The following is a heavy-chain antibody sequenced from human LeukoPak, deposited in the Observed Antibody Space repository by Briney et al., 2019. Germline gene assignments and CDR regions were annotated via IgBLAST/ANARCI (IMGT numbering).Heavy chain of an antibody. D-gene: IGHD3-16*01. J-gene: IGHJ6*02. Sequence: GRSLRLSCAASGFTFSSYGMHWVRQAPGKGLEWVAVISYDGSNKYYADSVKGRFTISRDNSKNTLYLQMNSLRAEDTAVYYCAKDLGEDSYYYYYGMDVWGQGTTVTVSS. CDR3: AKDLGEDSYYYYYGMDV. CDR2: ISYDGSNK. V-gene: IGHV3-30*18. CDR1: GFTFSSYG.